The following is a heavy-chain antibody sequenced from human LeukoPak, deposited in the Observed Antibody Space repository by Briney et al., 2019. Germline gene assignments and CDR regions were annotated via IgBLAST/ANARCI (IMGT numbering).Heavy chain of an antibody. CDR2: IYPGDSDT. V-gene: IGHV5-51*03. CDR3: ARCPYSSGWYYSNDY. D-gene: IGHD6-19*01. Sequence: GESLKISCKGSGYSFTSYWIGWVRQMPGKGLEWKGIIYPGDSDTRYSPSFQGQVTISADKSISTAYLQWSSLKASDTAMYYCARCPYSSGWYYSNDYWGQGTLVTVSS. J-gene: IGHJ4*02. CDR1: GYSFTSYW.